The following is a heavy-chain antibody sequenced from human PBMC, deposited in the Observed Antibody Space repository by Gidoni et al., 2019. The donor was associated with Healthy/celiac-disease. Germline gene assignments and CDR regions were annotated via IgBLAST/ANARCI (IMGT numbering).Heavy chain of an antibody. CDR1: GGTFSSYA. CDR3: ARDGQQLVNYYYYYYMDV. Sequence: QVQLVQSGAEVKKPGSSVKVSCKASGGTFSSYAISWVRQAPGQGLEWMGRIIPILGIANYAQKFQGRVTITADKSTSTAYMELSSLRSEDTAVYYCARDGQQLVNYYYYYYMDVWGKGTTVTVSS. J-gene: IGHJ6*03. D-gene: IGHD6-13*01. CDR2: IIPILGIA. V-gene: IGHV1-69*04.